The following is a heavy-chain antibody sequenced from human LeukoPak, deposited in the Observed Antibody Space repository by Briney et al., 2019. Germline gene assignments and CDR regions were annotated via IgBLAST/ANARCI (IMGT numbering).Heavy chain of an antibody. J-gene: IGHJ4*02. CDR1: GGSISSYY. V-gene: IGHV4-59*01. Sequence: SETLSHTCTVSGGSISSYYWSWIRQPPGKGLEWIGYIYYSGSTNYNPSLKSRLTISLDTSKNQFSLKLSSVTDAAAAMYYCARELWSGYPIFDYWGQGTLVTVSS. CDR3: ARELWSGYPIFDY. CDR2: IYYSGST. D-gene: IGHD3-3*01.